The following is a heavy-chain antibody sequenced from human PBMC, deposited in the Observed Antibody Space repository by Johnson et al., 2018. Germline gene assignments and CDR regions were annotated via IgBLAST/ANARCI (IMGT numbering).Heavy chain of an antibody. J-gene: IGHJ3*02. CDR2: ISYDGSNK. D-gene: IGHD2-21*01. Sequence: QVQLVESGGGVVQPGRSLGLSCAASGFTFSIYAMHWVRQAPGKGLEWVAVISYDGSNKYYADSVKGRFTISRDYAKNSLYLQMNSLRAEDTAVYYCARDPLLTEGAFDIWGQGTMVTVSS. V-gene: IGHV3-30*14. CDR3: ARDPLLTEGAFDI. CDR1: GFTFSIYA.